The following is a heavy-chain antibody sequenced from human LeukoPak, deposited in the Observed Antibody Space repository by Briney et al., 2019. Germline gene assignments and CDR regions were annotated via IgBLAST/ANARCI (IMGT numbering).Heavy chain of an antibody. D-gene: IGHD3-22*01. V-gene: IGHV4-4*02. CDR2: IYHSGST. Sequence: GSLRLSCAASGFTFSSYWMSWVRQAPGKGLEWIGEIYHSGSTNYNPSLKSRVTISVDKSKNQFSLKLSSVTAADTAVYYCARRYYDSAFDIWGQGTMVTVSS. CDR3: ARRYYDSAFDI. J-gene: IGHJ3*02. CDR1: GFTFSSYW.